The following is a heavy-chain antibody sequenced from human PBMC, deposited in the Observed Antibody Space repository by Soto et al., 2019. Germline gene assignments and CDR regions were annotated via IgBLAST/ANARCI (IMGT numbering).Heavy chain of an antibody. CDR1: GFTFDDYA. J-gene: IGHJ6*02. D-gene: IGHD6-6*01. Sequence: EVQLVESGGGLAQPGRSLRLSCAASGFTFDDYAMHWVRQAPGKGLEWVSSISWNSGSIGYADSVKGRFTISRDNPKNSLYLQMNSLRAENTALYYCANDMARRPNYGMAVWGQGTTVTVSS. V-gene: IGHV3-9*01. CDR3: ANDMARRPNYGMAV. CDR2: ISWNSGSI.